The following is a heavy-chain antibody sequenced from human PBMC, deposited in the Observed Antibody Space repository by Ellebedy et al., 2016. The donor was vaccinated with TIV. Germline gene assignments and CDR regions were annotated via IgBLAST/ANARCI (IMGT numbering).Heavy chain of an antibody. V-gene: IGHV3-74*01. CDR3: ARESLEVVNLDR. D-gene: IGHD2-21*01. CDR1: GFTFSFHW. J-gene: IGHJ5*02. CDR2: IGSEGSSI. Sequence: GESLKISCVASGFTFSFHWMNWVRQDPGKGLVWVARIGSEGSSISSADSVKGRFTISRDNAKNTLFLQMSSLRVEDTAIYYCARESLEVVNLDRWGQGTLVTVSS.